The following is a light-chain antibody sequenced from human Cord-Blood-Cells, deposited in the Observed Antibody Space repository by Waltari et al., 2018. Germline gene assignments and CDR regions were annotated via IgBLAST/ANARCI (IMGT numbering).Light chain of an antibody. J-gene: IGLJ3*02. CDR3: SSYTSSSTLV. CDR2: DVS. V-gene: IGLV2-14*03. Sequence: QSALPQPASVSGSPGQSITISCTGTSSDVGGYNYVYWYQQHPGKAPKLMIYDVSNRPSGVSNRFSGSKSGNTASLTISWLQAEDEADYYCSSYTSSSTLVFGGGTKLTVL. CDR1: SSDVGGYNY.